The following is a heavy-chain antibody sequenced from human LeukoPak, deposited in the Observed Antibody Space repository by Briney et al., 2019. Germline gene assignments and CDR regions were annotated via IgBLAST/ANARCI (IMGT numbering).Heavy chain of an antibody. J-gene: IGHJ4*02. CDR1: GFTFSSYA. V-gene: IGHV3-23*01. Sequence: GGSLRLSCAASGFTFSSYAMSWVRQAPGKGLEWVSGISGSGGNTYYADSVKGRFTISRDNSKNTLYLQMSSLRAEDTAVYYCAKTYKTGTYYFDYWGQGTLVTVSS. D-gene: IGHD1-1*01. CDR3: AKTYKTGTYYFDY. CDR2: ISGSGGNT.